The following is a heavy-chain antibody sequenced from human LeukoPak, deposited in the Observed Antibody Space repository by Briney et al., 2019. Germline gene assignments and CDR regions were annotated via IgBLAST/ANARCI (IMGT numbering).Heavy chain of an antibody. J-gene: IGHJ3*02. CDR1: GFTFSTYG. Sequence: GGSLRLSCAASGFTFSTYGMHWVRQAPGKGLEWVAVISYDGSNKYYADSVKGRFTISRDNSKSTLYLQMISLRAEDTAVYYCAKVGLEQWLFYPFDIWGQGTMVTVSS. CDR2: ISYDGSNK. V-gene: IGHV3-30*18. CDR3: AKVGLEQWLFYPFDI. D-gene: IGHD6-19*01.